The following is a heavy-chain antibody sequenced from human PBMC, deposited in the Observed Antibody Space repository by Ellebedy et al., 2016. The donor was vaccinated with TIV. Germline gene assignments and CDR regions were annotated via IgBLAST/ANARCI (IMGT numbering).Heavy chain of an antibody. CDR3: ARDAAYNGSWYVPDY. J-gene: IGHJ4*02. V-gene: IGHV3-21*01. CDR1: GFTFSDYN. D-gene: IGHD5-12*01. Sequence: PGGSLRLSCVVSGFTFSDYNMNWVRQAPGKGLEWVSSISSKSTYIYYANSVKGRFTISRDNAKNSLYLQMDSLGAEDTAIYYCARDAAYNGSWYVPDYWGQGTLVTVSS. CDR2: ISSKSTYI.